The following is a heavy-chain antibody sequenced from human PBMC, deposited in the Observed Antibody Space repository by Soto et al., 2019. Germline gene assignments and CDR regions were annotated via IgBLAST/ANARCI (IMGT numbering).Heavy chain of an antibody. D-gene: IGHD3-3*02. V-gene: IGHV3-15*07. CDR2: SKSQVKGGTP. CDR1: VFTFSLAV. Sequence: PGGSCRLSCASSVFTFSLAVITGARPAPGKGREWVGRSKSQVKGGTPASAALVRGRFAISRDDYRRMVYLQMNRLKTEDTAVYYCTTDSCFTAKLVRFDYWGRGTLVTVSS. CDR3: TTDSCFTAKLVRFDY. J-gene: IGHJ4*01.